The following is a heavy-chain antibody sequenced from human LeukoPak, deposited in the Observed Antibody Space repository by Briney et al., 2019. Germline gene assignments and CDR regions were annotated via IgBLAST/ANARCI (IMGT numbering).Heavy chain of an antibody. V-gene: IGHV4-34*01. CDR3: ARMTKHRSEDYYYYAMDV. Sequence: PSETLSLTCAVYGGSFSGYYCSWIRQPPGKGLEWIGEINHSGSTNYNPSLKSRVTISVDTSQTHFSLKVTSVTAADTAVYYCARMTKHRSEDYYYYAMDVWGQGTTVTVSS. J-gene: IGHJ6*02. CDR1: GGSFSGYY. CDR2: INHSGST.